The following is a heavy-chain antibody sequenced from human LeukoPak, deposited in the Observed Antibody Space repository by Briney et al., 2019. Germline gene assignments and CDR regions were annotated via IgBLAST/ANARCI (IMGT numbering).Heavy chain of an antibody. CDR3: AREFRTTTWSFDAFDL. D-gene: IGHD1/OR15-1a*01. J-gene: IGHJ3*01. CDR1: GYTFTNYG. V-gene: IGHV1-18*01. Sequence: ASVKVSCKASGYTFTNYGISWVRQAPGQGLEWVAWISAYNGNTAYAQKVQDRVTMTRDTSNNTSYMELSRLRSDDTAVYYCAREFRTTTWSFDAFDLWGQGTMVTVSS. CDR2: ISAYNGNT.